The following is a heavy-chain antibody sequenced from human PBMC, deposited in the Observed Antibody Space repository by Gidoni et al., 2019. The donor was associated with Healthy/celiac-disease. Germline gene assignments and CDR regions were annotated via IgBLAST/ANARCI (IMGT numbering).Heavy chain of an antibody. CDR1: GFTFSSYS. CDR2: ISSSSSTI. J-gene: IGHJ6*02. Sequence: EVQLVESGGGLVQPGGSLRLSYAAPGFTFSSYSMNWVRQAPGKGLEWVSYISSSSSTIYYADSVKGRFTISRDNAKNSLYLQMNSLRDEDTAVYYCSGGSSPYYYYYGMDVWGQGTTVTVSS. D-gene: IGHD1-26*01. CDR3: SGGSSPYYYYYGMDV. V-gene: IGHV3-48*02.